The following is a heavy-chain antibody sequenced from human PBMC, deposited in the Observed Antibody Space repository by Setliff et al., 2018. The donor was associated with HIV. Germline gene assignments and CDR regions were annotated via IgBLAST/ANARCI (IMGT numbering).Heavy chain of an antibody. CDR3: ARDRTSWNLEGAGAFGN. J-gene: IGHJ3*02. D-gene: IGHD1-7*01. CDR1: RGTFSSYA. Sequence: ASVKVSCKASRGTFSSYAVNWVRQAPGQGLEWMGRIIPVFGTANYAQNFQGRVTITADKSTSTAYMELSSLRSDDTAVYYCARDRTSWNLEGAGAFGNWGQGTMVTVSS. CDR2: IIPVFGTA. V-gene: IGHV1-69*06.